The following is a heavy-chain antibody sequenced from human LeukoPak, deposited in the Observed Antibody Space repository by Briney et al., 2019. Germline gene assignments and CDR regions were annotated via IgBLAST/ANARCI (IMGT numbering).Heavy chain of an antibody. D-gene: IGHD2-2*01. J-gene: IGHJ6*03. CDR1: GYTFTGYY. Sequence: ASVKVSCKASGYTFTGYYMHWVRQAHGQGLEWMGWMNPNSGNTGYAQKFQGRVTMTRNTSISTAYMELSSLRSEDTAVYYCARPGWSSTSSPPGYYYMDVWGKGTTVTVSS. CDR3: ARPGWSSTSSPPGYYYMDV. V-gene: IGHV1-8*02. CDR2: MNPNSGNT.